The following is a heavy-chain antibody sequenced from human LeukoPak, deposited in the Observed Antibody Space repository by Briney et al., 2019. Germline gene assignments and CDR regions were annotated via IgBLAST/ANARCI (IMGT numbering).Heavy chain of an antibody. CDR1: GFTFDDYA. CDR2: ISWNSGSI. Sequence: PGGSLRLSCAASGFTFDDYAMHWVRQAPGKGLEWVSGISWNSGSIGYADSVKGRLTISRDNAKNSLYLRMNSLRAEDTALYYCAKDGSTSKGWKAYYYYGMDVWGQGTTVTVSS. J-gene: IGHJ6*02. CDR3: AKDGSTSKGWKAYYYYGMDV. V-gene: IGHV3-9*01. D-gene: IGHD2-2*01.